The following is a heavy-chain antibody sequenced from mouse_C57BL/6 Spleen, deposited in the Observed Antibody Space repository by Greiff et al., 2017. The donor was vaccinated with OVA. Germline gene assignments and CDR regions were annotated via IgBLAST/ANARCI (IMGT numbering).Heavy chain of an antibody. CDR1: GFTFSSYG. Sequence: EVQLQESGGDLVKPGGSLKLSCAASGFTFSSYGMSWVRQTPDKRLEWVATISSGGSYTYYPDSVKGRFTISRDNAKNTLYLQMSSLKSEDTAMYYCARQAYYGSSFYYFDYWGQGTTLTVSS. D-gene: IGHD1-1*01. CDR2: ISSGGSYT. V-gene: IGHV5-6*01. CDR3: ARQAYYGSSFYYFDY. J-gene: IGHJ2*01.